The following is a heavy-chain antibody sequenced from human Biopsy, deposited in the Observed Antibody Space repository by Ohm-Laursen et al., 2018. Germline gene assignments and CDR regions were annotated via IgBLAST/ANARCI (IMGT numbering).Heavy chain of an antibody. V-gene: IGHV1-2*02. CDR2: INPNSGNA. CDR1: GYTFAGYY. J-gene: IGHJ6*02. Sequence: ATVKVSCKASGYTFAGYYLHWVRQAPGHGLEWMGWINPNSGNANYAQSFQGRLTVTRDTSISTAYMELTSLTFDDTAIYYCARVPAYPSIDGYYGLDLWGQGTTVIVSS. CDR3: ARVPAYPSIDGYYGLDL. D-gene: IGHD3-9*01.